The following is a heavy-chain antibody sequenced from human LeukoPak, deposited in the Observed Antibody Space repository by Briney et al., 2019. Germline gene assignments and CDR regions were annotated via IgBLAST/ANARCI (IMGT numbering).Heavy chain of an antibody. Sequence: VASVKVSCMASGYTFTSYYLHWVRQAPGQGLEWMGIINPSDGSTSYAQRFQGRVTITRDTSTSTVHMELSSLRSEDTAVYYCATLMSSVTTTDYWGQGTLVTVSS. V-gene: IGHV1-46*01. CDR3: ATLMSSVTTTDY. J-gene: IGHJ4*02. CDR1: GYTFTSYY. CDR2: INPSDGST. D-gene: IGHD4-17*01.